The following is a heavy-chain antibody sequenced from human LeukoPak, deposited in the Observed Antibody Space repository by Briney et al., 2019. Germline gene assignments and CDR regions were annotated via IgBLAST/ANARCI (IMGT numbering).Heavy chain of an antibody. CDR2: IKQDGSEK. J-gene: IGHJ4*02. Sequence: GGSLRLSCAASGFTFSSYSMSWVRQAPGKGLEWVANIKQDGSEKYYVDSVKGRLTISRDNAKNSLYLQLNSLRAEDKAVYYCARDTVATAFDYWGQGTLVTVSS. D-gene: IGHD4-17*01. CDR1: GFTFSSYS. CDR3: ARDTVATAFDY. V-gene: IGHV3-7*01.